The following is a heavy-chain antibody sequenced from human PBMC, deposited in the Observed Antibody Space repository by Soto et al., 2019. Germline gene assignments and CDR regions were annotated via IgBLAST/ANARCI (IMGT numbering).Heavy chain of an antibody. D-gene: IGHD3-22*01. V-gene: IGHV4-30-4*01. J-gene: IGHJ5*02. CDR3: ARGYGYDSSGYYPAGTIPRWFDP. CDR2: IYYSGST. CDR1: GGSISSGDYY. Sequence: QVQLQESGPGLVKPSQTLSLTCTVSGGSISSGDYYWSWIRQPPGKGLEWIGYIYYSGSTYYNPSLRSRVTLSVDTSKYQFSLKRSSVTAADTAVYYCARGYGYDSSGYYPAGTIPRWFDPWGQGTLVTVSS.